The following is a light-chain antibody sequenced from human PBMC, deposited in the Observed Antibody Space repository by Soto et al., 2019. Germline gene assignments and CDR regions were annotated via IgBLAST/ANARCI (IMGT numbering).Light chain of an antibody. CDR3: QQSYSTPYT. CDR1: QDISNS. V-gene: IGKV1-39*01. Sequence: DIQMTQTPPSLSLSVGDRVTITCRASQDISNSLNWYQQKPGKSPMALIYGASSLESGVPSRFSGRGSGTDFTLSISSLQPEDFATYFCQQSYSTPYTFGQGTSLRIK. CDR2: GAS. J-gene: IGKJ2*01.